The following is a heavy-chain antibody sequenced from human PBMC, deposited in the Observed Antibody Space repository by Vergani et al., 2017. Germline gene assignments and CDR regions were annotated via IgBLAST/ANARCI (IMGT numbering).Heavy chain of an antibody. CDR1: GFTFSSYG. CDR2: IWYDGSNK. Sequence: QVQLVESGGGVVQPGRSLRLSCAASGFTFSSYGMHWVRQAPGKGLEWVAVIWYDGSNKYYADSVKGRFTISRDNAKNSLYLQMNSLRAEDTAVYYCARDRGYDFWSGQGYFDYWGQGTLVTVSS. V-gene: IGHV3-33*01. D-gene: IGHD3-3*01. J-gene: IGHJ4*02. CDR3: ARDRGYDFWSGQGYFDY.